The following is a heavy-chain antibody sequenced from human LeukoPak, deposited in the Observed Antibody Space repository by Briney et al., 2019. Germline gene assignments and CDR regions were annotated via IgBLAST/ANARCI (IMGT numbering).Heavy chain of an antibody. J-gene: IGHJ6*03. CDR2: VYHSGST. CDR3: ARTTEAHSWRTRYYDYYMDV. CDR1: GNSISSGYY. V-gene: IGHV4-38-2*02. Sequence: PSETLSLTCTVSGNSISSGYYWDWIRQPPGKGLQWIGSVYHSGSTYYNPSLKSRITISVDTSKNQFSLKLSSVTAADTAVYYCARTTEAHSWRTRYYDYYMDVWGKGTTVAVSS. D-gene: IGHD6-13*01.